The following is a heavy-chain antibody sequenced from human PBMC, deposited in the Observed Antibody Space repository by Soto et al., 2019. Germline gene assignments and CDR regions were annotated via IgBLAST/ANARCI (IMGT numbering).Heavy chain of an antibody. V-gene: IGHV1-69*01. CDR2: IIPMFGTA. D-gene: IGHD2-2*01. CDR3: ARRGRYCSSTSCLRYSSSWYGAGAFDI. Sequence: QVQLVQSGAEVKKPGSSVKVSCKASGGTFSKYAISWVRQAPGQGLEWMGGIIPMFGTANYAQKFQGRVTITADESTSTAYMELSSLRSEDTAVYYCARRGRYCSSTSCLRYSSSWYGAGAFDIWGQGTMVTVSS. CDR1: GGTFSKYA. J-gene: IGHJ3*02.